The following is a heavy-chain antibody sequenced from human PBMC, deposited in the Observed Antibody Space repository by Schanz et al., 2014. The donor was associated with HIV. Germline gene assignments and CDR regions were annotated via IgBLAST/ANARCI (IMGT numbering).Heavy chain of an antibody. Sequence: DVQLLESGGDQVQPGGSLRLTCVASGFTVSSNYMTWVRQAPGKGLEWVSVPYSRGRKYYADAVKGRFTISRDNSKNTLYLQMNSLRAEDTAVYYCATAAVTDYSDNWGQGTLVTVSS. D-gene: IGHD4-17*01. CDR3: ATAAVTDYSDN. J-gene: IGHJ4*02. CDR1: GFTVSSNY. V-gene: IGHV3-66*01. CDR2: PYSRGRK.